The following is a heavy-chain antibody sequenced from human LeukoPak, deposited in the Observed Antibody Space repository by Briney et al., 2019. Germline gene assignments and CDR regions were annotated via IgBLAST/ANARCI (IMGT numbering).Heavy chain of an antibody. D-gene: IGHD6-13*01. CDR2: INSDATST. Sequence: GGSLRLSCAASGFILSSTWMHWVRQAPGKGLVWVSRINSDATSTSYADSVRGRFTISRDDAKNTMYLQMNSLRAEDSAMYYCVRGSPGYSSSWHAYWGQGTLVTVSS. V-gene: IGHV3-74*01. J-gene: IGHJ4*02. CDR1: GFILSSTW. CDR3: VRGSPGYSSSWHAY.